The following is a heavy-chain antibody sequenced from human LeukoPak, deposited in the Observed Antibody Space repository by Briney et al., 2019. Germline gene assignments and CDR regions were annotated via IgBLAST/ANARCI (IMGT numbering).Heavy chain of an antibody. CDR3: ARDSGVDAHIDY. CDR2: INSDGSST. Sequence: PGGSLRLSCAASGFTFSSYWMHWVRQAPGKGLVWVSRINSDGSSTSYADSVKGRFTISRDNAKNSLYLQMNSLRDEDTAVYYCARDSGVDAHIDYWGQGALVTVSA. V-gene: IGHV3-74*01. J-gene: IGHJ4*02. D-gene: IGHD3-3*01. CDR1: GFTFSSYW.